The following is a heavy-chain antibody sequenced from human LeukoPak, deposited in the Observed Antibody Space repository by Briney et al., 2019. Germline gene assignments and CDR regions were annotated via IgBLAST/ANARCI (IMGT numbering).Heavy chain of an antibody. J-gene: IGHJ4*02. CDR2: TSYDGNDK. Sequence: GGSLRLSCAASGFTFSTYGMNWVRQAPGKGLEWVAVTSYDGNDKYYADSVKGRFTISRDNSKNTLYLQMNSLRVEDTAVYYCAKDRLNYYGSGTGLDYWGQGTLVTVSS. CDR3: AKDRLNYYGSGTGLDY. CDR1: GFTFSTYG. V-gene: IGHV3-30*18. D-gene: IGHD3-10*01.